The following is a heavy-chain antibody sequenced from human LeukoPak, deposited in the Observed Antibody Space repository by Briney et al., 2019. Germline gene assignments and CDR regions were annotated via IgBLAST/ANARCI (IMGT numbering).Heavy chain of an antibody. CDR1: GASISSYY. J-gene: IGHJ5*02. CDR3: ARHRYYYDSSGYYYQP. Sequence: PSETLSLTCTVAGASISSYYWSWIRQPPGKGLEWIGYIYYSGSTNYNPSLKSRVTISVDTSKNQFSLRLSSVTAADTAVYYCARHRYYYDSSGYYYQPWGQGTLVTVSS. V-gene: IGHV4-59*01. D-gene: IGHD3-22*01. CDR2: IYYSGST.